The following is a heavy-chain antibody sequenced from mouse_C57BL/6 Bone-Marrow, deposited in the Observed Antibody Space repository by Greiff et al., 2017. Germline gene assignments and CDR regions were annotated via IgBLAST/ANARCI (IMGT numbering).Heavy chain of an antibody. Sequence: QVQLKQSGAELMKPGASVKLSCKATGYTFTGYWIEWVKQRPGHGLEWIGEILPGSGSTNYNEKFKGKATFTADTSSNTAYMQLSSLTTEDSAIYYCARKRNTVWYFDVWGTGTTVTVSS. D-gene: IGHD1-1*01. V-gene: IGHV1-9*01. CDR1: GYTFTGYW. J-gene: IGHJ1*03. CDR2: ILPGSGST. CDR3: ARKRNTVWYFDV.